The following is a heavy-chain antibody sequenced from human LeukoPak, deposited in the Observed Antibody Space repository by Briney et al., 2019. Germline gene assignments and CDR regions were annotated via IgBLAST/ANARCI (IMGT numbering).Heavy chain of an antibody. V-gene: IGHV3-48*03. CDR2: ISSSGSTR. CDR1: GFTFSSYE. J-gene: IGHJ4*02. CDR3: ARGWRYDC. Sequence: PGGSLRLSRAASGFTFSSYEMNWVRQAPGKGLEWVSYISSSGSTRYYADSVKGRFTISRDNAKNSLYLQMNSLRAEDTAVYYCARGWRYDCWGQGTLVTVSS. D-gene: IGHD5-24*01.